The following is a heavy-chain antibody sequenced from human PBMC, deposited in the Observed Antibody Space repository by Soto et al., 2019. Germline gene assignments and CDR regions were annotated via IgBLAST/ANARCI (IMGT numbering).Heavy chain of an antibody. V-gene: IGHV3-20*04. CDR2: INWNGGST. CDR1: GFTFDDYG. J-gene: IGHJ6*02. CDR3: ARGIRDYYGMDV. D-gene: IGHD5-18*01. Sequence: PGGSLRLSCAASGFTFDDYGMSWVRQAPGKGLEWVSGINWNGGSTGYADSMKGRFTISRDNAKNTLYMQMNSLRAEDTAVYYCARGIRDYYGMDVWGQGTTVTVSS.